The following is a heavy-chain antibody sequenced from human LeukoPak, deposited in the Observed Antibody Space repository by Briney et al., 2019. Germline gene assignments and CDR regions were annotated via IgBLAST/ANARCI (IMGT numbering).Heavy chain of an antibody. CDR3: ARESFAARWD. Sequence: GGSLRLSCGASGFSFTTYWMSWVRQAPGKGLEWVANIKQDGTEKYYVDSVKGRFTISRDNAKNSLYLQMNSLTAEDTAVYYCARESFAARWDWGQGTLVTVSS. CDR2: IKQDGTEK. D-gene: IGHD6-6*01. V-gene: IGHV3-7*01. CDR1: GFSFTTYW. J-gene: IGHJ4*02.